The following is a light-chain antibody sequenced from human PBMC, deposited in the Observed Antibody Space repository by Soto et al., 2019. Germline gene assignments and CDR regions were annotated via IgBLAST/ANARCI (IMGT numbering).Light chain of an antibody. CDR2: DIS. V-gene: IGLV2-14*03. J-gene: IGLJ1*01. CDR3: IASTSSSYV. CDR1: SSDVGDYNY. Sequence: QSALTQPASVSGSPGQSITISCTGTSSDVGDYNYVSWYQQYPGKAPKLMIFDISNRPSGVSNRFSGSKSGNTASLTISGLQAEDEADYYCIASTSSSYVFGIGTKLTVL.